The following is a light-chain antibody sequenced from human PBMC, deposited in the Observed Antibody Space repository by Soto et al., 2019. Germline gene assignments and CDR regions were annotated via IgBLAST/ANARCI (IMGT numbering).Light chain of an antibody. Sequence: EIVLTQSPGTLSLSPGERATLSCRASQSVSSSYLAWYQQKPGQPPRLLIYGASSRAIGIPDRFSGSGSGTDFTLTISRLEPEDFAVYYCQKYGSSPYTFGQGTKLEIK. V-gene: IGKV3-20*01. J-gene: IGKJ2*01. CDR3: QKYGSSPYT. CDR1: QSVSSSY. CDR2: GAS.